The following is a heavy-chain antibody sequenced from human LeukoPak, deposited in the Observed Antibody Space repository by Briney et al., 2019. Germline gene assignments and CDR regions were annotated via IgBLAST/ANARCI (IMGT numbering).Heavy chain of an antibody. CDR1: GGTFSSYA. V-gene: IGHV1-69*05. Sequence: SVKVSCKASGGTFSSYAISWVRQAPGQGLEWMGGIILIFGTANYAQKFQGRVTITTDESTSTAYMELSSLRSEDTAVYYCARAQPRLSGGNPLDYWGQGTLVTVSS. J-gene: IGHJ4*02. CDR3: ARAQPRLSGGNPLDY. D-gene: IGHD4-23*01. CDR2: IILIFGTA.